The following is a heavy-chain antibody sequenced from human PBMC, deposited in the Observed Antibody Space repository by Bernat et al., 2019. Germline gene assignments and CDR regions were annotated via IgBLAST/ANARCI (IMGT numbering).Heavy chain of an antibody. CDR3: AKDLMEEYCTNGVCYYYYGMDV. J-gene: IGHJ6*02. CDR1: GGSISSSSYY. V-gene: IGHV4-39*02. D-gene: IGHD2-8*01. Sequence: QLQLQESGPGLVKPSETLSLTCTVSGGSISSSSYYWGWIRQPPGKGLEWIGSIYYSGSTYYNPSLKSRVTLSVDTSKNQFSLKLSSVTAADTAVYYCAKDLMEEYCTNGVCYYYYGMDVWGQGTTVTVSS. CDR2: IYYSGST.